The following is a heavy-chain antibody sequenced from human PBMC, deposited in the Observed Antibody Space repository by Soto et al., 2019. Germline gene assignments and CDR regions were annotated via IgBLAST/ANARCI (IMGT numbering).Heavy chain of an antibody. J-gene: IGHJ4*02. CDR2: IYYSGST. CDR1: GGSISSGGYY. CDR3: AREQGGYSYGYNYFDY. D-gene: IGHD5-18*01. V-gene: IGHV4-31*03. Sequence: SETLSLTCTVSGGSISSGGYYWSWIRQHPGKGLEWIGYIYYSGSTYYNPSLKSRVTISVDTSKNQFSLKLSSVTAADTAVYYCAREQGGYSYGYNYFDYWGQGTLVIVS.